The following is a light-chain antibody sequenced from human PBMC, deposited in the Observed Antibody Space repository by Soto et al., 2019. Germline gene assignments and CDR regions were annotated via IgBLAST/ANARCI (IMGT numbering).Light chain of an antibody. CDR2: EVT. Sequence: QSVLTQPPSASGSPGQSVTISCTGTSSDVGGYDYVSWYQQHPGKAPKLMIYEVTIRPSGVSDRFSGSKSGNTASLTVSGLQAEDEADYYCSSFAGTNSFVFGTGTKVTVL. CDR1: SSDVGGYDY. V-gene: IGLV2-8*01. CDR3: SSFAGTNSFV. J-gene: IGLJ1*01.